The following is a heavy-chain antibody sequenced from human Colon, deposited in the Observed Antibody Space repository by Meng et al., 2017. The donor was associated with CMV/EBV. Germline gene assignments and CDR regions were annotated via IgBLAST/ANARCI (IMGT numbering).Heavy chain of an antibody. J-gene: IGHJ4*02. CDR1: GGSISDTTDF. D-gene: IGHD3-10*01. Sequence: SETLSLTCSVSGGSISDTTDFWGWIRQPPGKGPEWIATIYYRGDTYYKPSLRSRVSVSVDTSKNQFSLKLDSVTAADTAVYYCARRVSGSSFRDYWGQGTLVTVSS. V-gene: IGHV4-39*01. CDR2: IYYRGDT. CDR3: ARRVSGSSFRDY.